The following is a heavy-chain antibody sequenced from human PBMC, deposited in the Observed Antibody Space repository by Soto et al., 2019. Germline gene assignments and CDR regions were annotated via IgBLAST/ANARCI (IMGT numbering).Heavy chain of an antibody. V-gene: IGHV3-66*01. CDR2: IYSGGST. CDR1: GFTVSSNY. J-gene: IGHJ5*02. Sequence: EVQLVESGGGLVQPGGSLRLSCAASGFTVSSNYMSWVRQAPGKGLEWVSVIYSGGSTYYADSVKGRFTISRDNSKNTLYLQMNSLRAEDTAVYYCAREKKSRGMVYAINWLDPWGQGTLVTVSS. CDR3: AREKKSRGMVYAINWLDP. D-gene: IGHD2-8*01.